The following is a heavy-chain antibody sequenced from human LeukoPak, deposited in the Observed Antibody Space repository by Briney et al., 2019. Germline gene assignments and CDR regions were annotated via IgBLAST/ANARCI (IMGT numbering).Heavy chain of an antibody. CDR1: GFTFDKYS. D-gene: IGHD3-10*01. V-gene: IGHV3-48*01. J-gene: IGHJ4*02. CDR3: ARDYYRSGSYAVDF. Sequence: GGFLRLSCAASGFTFDKYSMNWVRQAPGKGLEWISHISSASITIYYADSVKGRFTISRDNAKSSLYLHMTSLRAEDTALYYCARDYYRSGSYAVDFWGQGTLVTVSS. CDR2: ISSASITI.